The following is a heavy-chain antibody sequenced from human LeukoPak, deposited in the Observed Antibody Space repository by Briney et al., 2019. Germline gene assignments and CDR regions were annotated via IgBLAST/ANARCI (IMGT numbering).Heavy chain of an antibody. V-gene: IGHV1-2*04. Sequence: ASVKVSCKASGYTFTGYYMHWVRQAPGQGLEWMGWINPNSGGTNYAQKFQGWVTMTRDTSISTAYMELSRLRSDDTAVYYCARTVYGSGSRSYDYWGQGTLVTVSS. CDR2: INPNSGGT. J-gene: IGHJ4*02. CDR3: ARTVYGSGSRSYDY. CDR1: GYTFTGYY. D-gene: IGHD3-10*01.